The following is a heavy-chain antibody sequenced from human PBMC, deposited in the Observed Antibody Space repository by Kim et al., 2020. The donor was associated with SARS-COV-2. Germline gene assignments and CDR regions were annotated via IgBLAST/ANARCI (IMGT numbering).Heavy chain of an antibody. CDR2: ISSSGSYT. Sequence: GGSLRLSCAASGINFSDYYMSWIRQAPGKGLEWISYISSSGSYTKYADSLKGRFTISRDNAENSLYLEMNSLRAEDTAVYYCARVAVGASSWHYFDSWGQGNLVTVSS. CDR1: GINFSDYY. D-gene: IGHD6-13*01. CDR3: ARVAVGASSWHYFDS. J-gene: IGHJ4*02. V-gene: IGHV3-11*05.